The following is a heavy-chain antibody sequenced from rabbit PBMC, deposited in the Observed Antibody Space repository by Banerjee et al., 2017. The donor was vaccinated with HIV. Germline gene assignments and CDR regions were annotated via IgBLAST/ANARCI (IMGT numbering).Heavy chain of an antibody. D-gene: IGHD1-1*01. Sequence: QSLEESGGGLVQPEGSLTLTCKASGFTLSSYWMCWVRQAPGKGLEWIACIYGGSSGRTAYASWAKGRFTISKTSSTTVTLQMTSLTAADTATYFCARDSGVGPSDYPDWLDPWGQGTLVTVS. CDR2: IYGGSSGRT. J-gene: IGHJ5*01. CDR1: GFTLSSYW. CDR3: ARDSGVGPSDYPDWLDP. V-gene: IGHV1S40*01.